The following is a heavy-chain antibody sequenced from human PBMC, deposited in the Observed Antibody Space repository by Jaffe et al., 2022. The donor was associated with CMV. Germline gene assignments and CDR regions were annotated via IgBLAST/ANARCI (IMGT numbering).Heavy chain of an antibody. J-gene: IGHJ4*02. CDR3: ARAYCTNGVCYGVVGAWYFDY. CDR2: IYYSGST. D-gene: IGHD2-8*01. CDR1: GGSISSSSYY. V-gene: IGHV4-39*01. Sequence: QLQLQESGPGLVKPSETLSLTCTVSGGSISSSSYYWGWIRQPPGKGLEWIGSIYYSGSTYYNPSLKSRVTISVDTSKNQFSLKLSSVTAADTAVYYCARAYCTNGVCYGVVGAWYFDYWGQGTLVTVSS.